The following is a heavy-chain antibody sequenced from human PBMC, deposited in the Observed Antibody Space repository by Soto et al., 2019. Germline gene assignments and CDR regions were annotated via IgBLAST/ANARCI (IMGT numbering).Heavy chain of an antibody. CDR1: GYTFTTYG. J-gene: IGHJ4*02. Sequence: QVQLVQSGAEVKKPGASVKVSCKASGYTFTTYGISWVRQAPGQGLEWMGWINTYNANTNYAQKLQGRVTMTTDISTSTAYMELRSLRSDDTAVYYCAREGDYYDSSGFYYNYWGQGTLVTVSS. V-gene: IGHV1-18*01. D-gene: IGHD3-22*01. CDR3: AREGDYYDSSGFYYNY. CDR2: INTYNANT.